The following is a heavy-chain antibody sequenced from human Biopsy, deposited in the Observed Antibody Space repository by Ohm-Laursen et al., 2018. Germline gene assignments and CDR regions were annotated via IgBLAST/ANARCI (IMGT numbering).Heavy chain of an antibody. D-gene: IGHD1-7*01. Sequence: SETLSLTCSVSGGLNSNYYWSWVRQSAGKGLEWIGRLYTSGDTNYSPSLKSRVSVSEDTSRRRFSLRLTSVTAADTAVYYCATGPKRLTGTSYFESWGRGILVTVSS. J-gene: IGHJ4*02. CDR1: GGLNSNYY. CDR2: LYTSGDT. CDR3: ATGPKRLTGTSYFES. V-gene: IGHV4-4*07.